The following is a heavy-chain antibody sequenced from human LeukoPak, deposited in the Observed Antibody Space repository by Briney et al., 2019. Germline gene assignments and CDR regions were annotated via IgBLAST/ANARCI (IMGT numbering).Heavy chain of an antibody. CDR3: AKSTGYSSSSYFDY. CDR1: GLTFSSYA. Sequence: GGSLRLSCAASGLTFSSYAMSWVRQAPGKGLEWVSAISGSGGSTYYADSVKGRFTISRDNSKNTLYLQMNSLRAEDTAVYYCAKSTGYSSSSYFDYWGQGTLVTVSS. V-gene: IGHV3-23*01. CDR2: ISGSGGST. J-gene: IGHJ4*02. D-gene: IGHD6-13*01.